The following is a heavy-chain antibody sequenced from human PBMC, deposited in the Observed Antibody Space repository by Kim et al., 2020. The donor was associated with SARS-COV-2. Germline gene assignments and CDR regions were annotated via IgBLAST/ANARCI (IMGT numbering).Heavy chain of an antibody. J-gene: IGHJ3*02. CDR3: ARRYDRDEDAFDI. D-gene: IGHD3-22*01. V-gene: IGHV5-51*01. Sequence: YSPSFQGQVTISADKSISTAYLQWSSLKASDTAMYYCARRYDRDEDAFDIWGQGTMVTVSS.